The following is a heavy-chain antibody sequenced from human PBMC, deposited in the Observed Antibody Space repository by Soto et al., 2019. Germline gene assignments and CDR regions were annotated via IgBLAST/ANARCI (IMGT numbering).Heavy chain of an antibody. CDR2: ISTYTGET. CDR1: GYNYIMYG. V-gene: IGHV1-18*01. D-gene: IGHD1-1*01. Sequence: QVQLEQSGPEVKKPRASVRVSCKASGYNYIMYGISWVRQAPGQGLEWLGWISTYTGETNYAADLQDRLTMTTDISTSTAYMELGSLKSDDTAVYYCARAPGGATGFDPWGQGTLVTVSS. CDR3: ARAPGGATGFDP. J-gene: IGHJ5*02.